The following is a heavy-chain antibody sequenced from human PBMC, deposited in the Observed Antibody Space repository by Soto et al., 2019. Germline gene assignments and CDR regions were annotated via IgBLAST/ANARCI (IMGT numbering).Heavy chain of an antibody. V-gene: IGHV1-18*01. D-gene: IGHD6-6*01. J-gene: IGHJ6*02. CDR3: ARRGEQLAFHYYYGMDV. CDR2: ISAYNGNT. Sequence: QVQLVQSGAEVKKPGASVKVSCKASGYTFTSYGISWVRQAPGQGLEWMGWISAYNGNTNYAQKLQGRVTMTTDTSTSTAYMELRNLRSDDTAVYYCARRGEQLAFHYYYGMDVWGQGTTVTVSS. CDR1: GYTFTSYG.